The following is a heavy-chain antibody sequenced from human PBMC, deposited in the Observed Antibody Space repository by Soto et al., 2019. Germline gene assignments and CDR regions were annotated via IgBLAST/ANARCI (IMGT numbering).Heavy chain of an antibody. D-gene: IGHD2-15*01. CDR3: ARDSRYCSGGSCYSDAFDI. CDR1: GGSFSGYY. Sequence: SETLSLTCAVYGGSFSGYYWSWIRQPPGKGLEWIGEINHSGSTNYNPSLKSRVTISVDTSKNQFSLKLSSVTAADTAVYYFARDSRYCSGGSCYSDAFDIWGQGTMVTVSS. J-gene: IGHJ3*02. V-gene: IGHV4-34*01. CDR2: INHSGST.